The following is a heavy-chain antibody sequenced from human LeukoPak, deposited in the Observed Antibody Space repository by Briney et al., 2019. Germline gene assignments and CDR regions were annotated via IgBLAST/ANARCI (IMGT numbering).Heavy chain of an antibody. CDR2: INDDETST. CDR3: ARSCGGDCSNAFDI. V-gene: IGHV3-74*01. D-gene: IGHD2-21*02. J-gene: IGHJ3*02. Sequence: GGSLRLSCAASGFSFSSSWMHWVRQVPGKGLEWVSRINDDETSTTYAESVKGRFTISRDHAKNSLYLQMNSLRAEDTALYYCARSCGGDCSNAFDIWGQGTMVTVSS. CDR1: GFSFSSSW.